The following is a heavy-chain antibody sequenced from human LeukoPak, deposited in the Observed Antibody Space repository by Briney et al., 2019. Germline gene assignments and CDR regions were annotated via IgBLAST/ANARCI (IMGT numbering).Heavy chain of an antibody. Sequence: PSETLSLTCTVSGGSISSYYWSWIRQPPGKGLEWIGYIYYSGSTNYNPSLKSRVTISVDTSKNQFSLKLSSVTAADTAVYYCARQHCSGGSCYDDYDYWGQGTLVTVSS. CDR3: ARQHCSGGSCYDDYDY. CDR2: IYYSGST. D-gene: IGHD2-15*01. V-gene: IGHV4-59*08. CDR1: GGSISSYY. J-gene: IGHJ4*02.